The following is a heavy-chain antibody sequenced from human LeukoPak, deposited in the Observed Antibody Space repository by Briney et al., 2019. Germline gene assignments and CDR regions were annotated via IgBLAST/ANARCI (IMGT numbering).Heavy chain of an antibody. D-gene: IGHD3-16*01. V-gene: IGHV1-69*13. CDR3: ARLREASYYYMDV. Sequence: ASVKVSCKASGGTFSSYAISWVQQAPGQGLEWMGGIIPIFGTANYAQKFQGRVTITADESTSTAYMELSSLRSEDTAVYYCARLREASYYYMDVWGKGTTVTVSS. CDR2: IIPIFGTA. J-gene: IGHJ6*03. CDR1: GGTFSSYA.